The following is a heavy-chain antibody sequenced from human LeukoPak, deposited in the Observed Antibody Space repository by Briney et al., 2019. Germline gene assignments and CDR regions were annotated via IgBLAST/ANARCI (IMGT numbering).Heavy chain of an antibody. D-gene: IGHD3-22*01. V-gene: IGHV3-23*01. Sequence: PGGSLRLSCEASGFIFSSYAMTWVRRAPGKGLEWVSGISFSGGSSYYLDSVKGRFTISRDNSRATLHLQMNSLRAEDTAVFYCAKGGLDYYDSSGYYDPFDLWGQGTMVTVSS. CDR1: GFIFSSYA. CDR2: ISFSGGSS. CDR3: AKGGLDYYDSSGYYDPFDL. J-gene: IGHJ3*01.